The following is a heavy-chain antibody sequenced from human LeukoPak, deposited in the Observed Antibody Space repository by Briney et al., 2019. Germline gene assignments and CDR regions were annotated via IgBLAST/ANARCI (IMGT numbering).Heavy chain of an antibody. CDR2: IAFDGSRK. Sequence: GRSLRLSCAASGFTFSGYGMHWVRQAPGKGLEWVTGIAFDGSRKHYADSVKGRFTISRDNSKNTVYLQMNSLRAEDTAVYYCAKICGSCQSGIFDYWGQGTLVTVSS. CDR3: AKICGSCQSGIFDY. J-gene: IGHJ4*02. D-gene: IGHD2-15*01. CDR1: GFTFSGYG. V-gene: IGHV3-30*18.